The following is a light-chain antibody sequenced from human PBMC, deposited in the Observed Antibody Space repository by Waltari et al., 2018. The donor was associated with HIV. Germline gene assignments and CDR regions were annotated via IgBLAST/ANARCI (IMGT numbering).Light chain of an antibody. Sequence: QSALTQPASVSWSPGLSITISCTGTSSDVVGYAYVSWYQQHPGKAPTLIIYEVSYRHSGSSHRFSASKSGNTASLTISGLQAEDEADYYCSSYTSSNTLVFGGGTKLTVL. CDR1: SSDVVGYAY. V-gene: IGLV2-14*03. CDR3: SSYTSSNTLV. J-gene: IGLJ3*02. CDR2: EVS.